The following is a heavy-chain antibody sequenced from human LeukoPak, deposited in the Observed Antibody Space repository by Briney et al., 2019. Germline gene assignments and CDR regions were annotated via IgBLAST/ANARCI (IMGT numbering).Heavy chain of an antibody. V-gene: IGHV3-21*01. D-gene: IGHD2-2*01. CDR3: ARVVYRGTIVVVPAAMRDAFDI. J-gene: IGHJ3*02. CDR2: ISSSSSYI. Sequence: GGSLRLSCAASGFTFSSYSMNWVRQAPGKGLEWVSSISSSSSYIYYAVSVKGRFTISRDNAKNSLYLQMDSLRAEDTAVYYCARVVYRGTIVVVPAAMRDAFDIWGQGTMVTVSS. CDR1: GFTFSSYS.